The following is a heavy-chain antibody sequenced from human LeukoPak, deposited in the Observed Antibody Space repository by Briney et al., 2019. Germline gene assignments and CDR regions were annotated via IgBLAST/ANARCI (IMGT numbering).Heavy chain of an antibody. Sequence: SETLSLTCAVSGDSIRSDRWNWIRQIPGRGLEWIGYIYHTATTNYNHSFRTRVTMSLDTSNNQFSLRLTSVTAADTAVYYCARTPARSGWAYYFDYWGQGALVTVSS. CDR1: GDSIRSDR. CDR2: IYHTATT. V-gene: IGHV4-4*09. D-gene: IGHD6-19*01. CDR3: ARTPARSGWAYYFDY. J-gene: IGHJ4*02.